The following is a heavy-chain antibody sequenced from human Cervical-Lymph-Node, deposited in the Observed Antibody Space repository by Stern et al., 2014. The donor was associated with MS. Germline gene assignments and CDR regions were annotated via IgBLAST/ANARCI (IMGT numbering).Heavy chain of an antibody. V-gene: IGHV1-46*03. Sequence: QVQLVQSGAEVKKPGASVNVSCEASGFSFTTHYMHWIRQAPGEGLEWVGMINPNSGTTSYARQFKGRVIITRDTSTSTIYMELTGLRSEDTALYFCTRVQRERRALDHFDPWGQGTLVTVSS. CDR1: GFSFTTHY. D-gene: IGHD1-1*01. J-gene: IGHJ5*02. CDR2: INPNSGTT. CDR3: TRVQRERRALDHFDP.